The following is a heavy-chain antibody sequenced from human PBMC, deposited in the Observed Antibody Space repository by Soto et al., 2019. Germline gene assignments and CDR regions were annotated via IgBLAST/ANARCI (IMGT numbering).Heavy chain of an antibody. CDR2: IYYSGST. CDR1: GGSISSGGYY. J-gene: IGHJ5*02. D-gene: IGHD3-10*01. V-gene: IGHV4-31*03. Sequence: NPSPPCPFSGGSISSGGYYLSWIRQPPGKGLEWIGYIYYSGSTYYHPSLKSRVTISVDTSKNQFPLKLSTVTAADTAAYYWVRSVPPGGQETRVTVS. CDR3: VRSVPP.